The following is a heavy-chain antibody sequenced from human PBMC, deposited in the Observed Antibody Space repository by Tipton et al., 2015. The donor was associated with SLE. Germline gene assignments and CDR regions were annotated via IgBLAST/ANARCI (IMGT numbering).Heavy chain of an antibody. D-gene: IGHD3-3*01. Sequence: LRLSCTVSGGSINSYYWTWIRQPAGKGLEWIGRIHTSETTAYNPSLQSRVTMSVDTSKKQFSLNLTSVTAADMAVYYCARILPDDFFYGMDVWGQGTTVTVSS. CDR3: ARILPDDFFYGMDV. CDR1: GGSINSYY. J-gene: IGHJ6*02. CDR2: IHTSETT. V-gene: IGHV4-4*07.